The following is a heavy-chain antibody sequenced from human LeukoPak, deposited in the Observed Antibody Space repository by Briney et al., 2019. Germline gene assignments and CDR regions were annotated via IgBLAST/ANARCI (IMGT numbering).Heavy chain of an antibody. J-gene: IGHJ6*02. CDR1: GYTFIGYH. Sequence: ASVKVSCKASGYTFIGYHMHWVRQAPGQGLEWMGWINPNSGGTNYAQKFQGRVTMTRDTSISTAYMELSRLRSDDTAVYYCARVIIAAPHVPGKYGMDVWGQGTTVTVSS. CDR2: INPNSGGT. CDR3: ARVIIAAPHVPGKYGMDV. V-gene: IGHV1-2*02. D-gene: IGHD6-13*01.